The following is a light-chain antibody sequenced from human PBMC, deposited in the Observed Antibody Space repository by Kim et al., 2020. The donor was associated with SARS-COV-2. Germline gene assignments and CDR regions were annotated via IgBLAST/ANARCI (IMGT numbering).Light chain of an antibody. CDR2: AAS. Sequence: DIQMTQSPSSLSASVGDRVTITCRTSQSISSHLNWYHQKPGRAPQLLIYAASTLQGGVPSRFSGSGSETDFTLTISSLQPEDFGTYFCQQSYITPFTFGPGTKVDIK. J-gene: IGKJ3*01. V-gene: IGKV1-39*01. CDR3: QQSYITPFT. CDR1: QSISSH.